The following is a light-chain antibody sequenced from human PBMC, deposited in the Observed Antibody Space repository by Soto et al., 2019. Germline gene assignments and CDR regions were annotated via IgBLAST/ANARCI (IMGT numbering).Light chain of an antibody. CDR2: GAS. CDR1: QSVTSN. V-gene: IGKV3-15*01. CDR3: QQYNNWPIT. J-gene: IGKJ5*01. Sequence: EIVMTQSPATLSVSLGERATLSCRASQSVTSNLAWYQQKRGQAPSLLIYGASTRATAIPARFSGSGSGTEFTLTISSLQSEDFAVYYCQQYNNWPITFGQGTQLEIK.